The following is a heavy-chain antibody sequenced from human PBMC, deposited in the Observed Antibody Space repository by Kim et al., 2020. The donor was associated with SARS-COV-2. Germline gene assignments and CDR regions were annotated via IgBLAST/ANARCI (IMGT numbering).Heavy chain of an antibody. J-gene: IGHJ4*02. Sequence: GGSLRLSCEGSGFTFSRFAISWVRQAPGREPEWVASVTNGGNPYYADSVKGRFSVSRDNGKNTLYLQMDSLRAEDTALYYCAKDHESFGWPTFDYWGQGILVTVSS. CDR2: VTNGGNP. D-gene: IGHD3-16*01. V-gene: IGHV3-23*01. CDR3: AKDHESFGWPTFDY. CDR1: GFTFSRFA.